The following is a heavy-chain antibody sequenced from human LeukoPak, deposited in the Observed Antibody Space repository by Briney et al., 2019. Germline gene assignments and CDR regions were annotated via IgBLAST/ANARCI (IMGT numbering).Heavy chain of an antibody. CDR1: GGSISSYY. CDR3: AREETSYYYGMDV. Sequence: SETLPLTCTVSGGSISSYYWSWIRQPPGKGLEWIGYIYYSGSTNYNPSLKSRVTISVDTSKNQFSLKLSSVTAADTAVYYCAREETSYYYGMDVWGQGTTVTVSS. CDR2: IYYSGST. J-gene: IGHJ6*02. V-gene: IGHV4-59*01.